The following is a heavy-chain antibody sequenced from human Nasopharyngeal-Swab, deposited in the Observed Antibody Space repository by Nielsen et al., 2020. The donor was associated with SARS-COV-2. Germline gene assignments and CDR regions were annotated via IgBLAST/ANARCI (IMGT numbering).Heavy chain of an antibody. D-gene: IGHD5-18*01. Sequence: WVRQAPGQGLEGMGWISIYNGDTSYAEKFQGRVSMTTDTSTTTAFMELTSLRSDDTAVYYCARDVEEWLVVPSLSFDHWGQGTLVTVSS. J-gene: IGHJ4*02. CDR3: ARDVEEWLVVPSLSFDH. V-gene: IGHV1-18*01. CDR2: ISIYNGDT.